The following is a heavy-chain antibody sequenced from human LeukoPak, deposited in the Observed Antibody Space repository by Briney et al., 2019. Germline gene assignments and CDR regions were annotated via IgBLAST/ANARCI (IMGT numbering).Heavy chain of an antibody. D-gene: IGHD3-10*01. CDR2: MNPNSGNT. CDR3: ARNHIWFGELMRFDP. CDR1: GYTFTSYD. V-gene: IGHV1-8*01. Sequence: ASVKVSCKASGYTFTSYDINWVRQATGQGLEWMGWMNPNSGNTGYAQKFQGRVTMTRNTSISTAYMELSSLRSEDTAVYYCARNHIWFGELMRFDPWGQGTLVTVSS. J-gene: IGHJ5*02.